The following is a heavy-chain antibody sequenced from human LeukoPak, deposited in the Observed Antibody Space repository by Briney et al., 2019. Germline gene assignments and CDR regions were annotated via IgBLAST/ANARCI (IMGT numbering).Heavy chain of an antibody. CDR2: ISSSSSTI. V-gene: IGHV3-48*01. CDR3: ARERGSYPDY. D-gene: IGHD1-26*01. J-gene: IGHJ4*02. CDR1: GFTFSSYE. Sequence: AGGSLRLSCAASGFTFSSYEMNWVRQAPGKGLEWVSYISSSSSTIYYADSVKGRFTISRDNAKNSLYLQMNSLRAEDTAVYYCARERGSYPDYWGQGTLVTVSS.